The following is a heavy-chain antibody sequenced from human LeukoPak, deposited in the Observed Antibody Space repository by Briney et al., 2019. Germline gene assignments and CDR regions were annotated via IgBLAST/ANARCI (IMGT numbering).Heavy chain of an antibody. CDR2: ISGSGGST. D-gene: IGHD2-2*02. CDR3: AKGLPAAIGVFDY. CDR1: GFTFSSYA. Sequence: GSLRLSCATSGFTFSSYALGWVRPAPGKGLEWVSAISGSGGSTYYADSVKGRFTISRDNSKNTLYLQMNSLRAEDTAVYYCAKGLPAAIGVFDYWGQGTLVTVSS. J-gene: IGHJ4*02. V-gene: IGHV3-23*01.